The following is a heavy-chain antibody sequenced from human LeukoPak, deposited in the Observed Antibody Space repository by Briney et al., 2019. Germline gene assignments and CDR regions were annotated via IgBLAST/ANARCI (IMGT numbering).Heavy chain of an antibody. D-gene: IGHD4-23*01. CDR1: GGSISSGGYY. V-gene: IGHV4-30-2*01. CDR2: IYHSGST. Sequence: SETLSLTCTVSGGSISSGGYYWSWIRQPPGKGLEWIGYIYHSGSTYYNPSLKSRVTISVDRSKNQFSLKLSSVTAADTAVYYCARDLKVRNSLWGQGTLATVSS. CDR3: ARDLKVRNSL. J-gene: IGHJ4*02.